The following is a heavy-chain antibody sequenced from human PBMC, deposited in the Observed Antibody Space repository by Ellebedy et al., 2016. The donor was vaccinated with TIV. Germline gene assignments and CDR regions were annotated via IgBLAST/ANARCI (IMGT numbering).Heavy chain of an antibody. Sequence: GSLRLSCTVSGGPISSSYYYWDWIRQPPGKGLEWNANIYYTGKTFYNPSLKSRVSMSLDTSKNQFSLKLSSVTAADTAVYYCANQYYDFLTADSGVDVWGKGTTVTVSS. CDR1: GGPISSSYYY. CDR2: IYYTGKT. V-gene: IGHV4-39*07. J-gene: IGHJ6*04. CDR3: ANQYYDFLTADSGVDV. D-gene: IGHD3-9*01.